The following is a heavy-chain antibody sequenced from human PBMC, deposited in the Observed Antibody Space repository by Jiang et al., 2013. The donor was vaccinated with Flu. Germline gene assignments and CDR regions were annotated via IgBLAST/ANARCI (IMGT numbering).Heavy chain of an antibody. CDR3: ARNLYYYDSGGYYLYYFDY. J-gene: IGHJ4*02. CDR2: IYYSGST. D-gene: IGHD3-22*01. V-gene: IGHV4-30-4*01. Sequence: TLSLTCTVSGDSINSGAYYWSWIRQSPGKGLEWIGYIYYSGSTYYNPSLKSRVTISVDTSKNQFSLKLSSVTAADTALYYCARNLYYYDSGGYYLYYFDYWGQGTLVTVSS. CDR1: GDSINSGAYY.